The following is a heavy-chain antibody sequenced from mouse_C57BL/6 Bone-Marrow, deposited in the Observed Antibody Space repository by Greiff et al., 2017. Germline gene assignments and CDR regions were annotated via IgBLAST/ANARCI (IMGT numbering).Heavy chain of an antibody. Sequence: QVQLKESGAELVKPGASVKLSCKASGYTFTEYTIHWVKQRSGQGLEWIGWFYPGSGSIKYNEKFKDKATLTADKSSSTVYMELGRLTSEDSAVYFCARHEGIYYGYDALDYWGQGTTLTVSS. D-gene: IGHD2-2*01. CDR3: ARHEGIYYGYDALDY. CDR1: GYTFTEYT. V-gene: IGHV1-62-2*01. CDR2: FYPGSGSI. J-gene: IGHJ2*01.